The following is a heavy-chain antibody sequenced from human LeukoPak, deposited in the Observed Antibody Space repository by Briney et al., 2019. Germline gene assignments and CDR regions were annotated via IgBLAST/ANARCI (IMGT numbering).Heavy chain of an antibody. CDR2: IYYSGST. CDR1: GGSISSSSYY. CDR3: ARERKTIFGVVINFDY. J-gene: IGHJ4*02. V-gene: IGHV4-39*07. D-gene: IGHD3-3*01. Sequence: SETLSFTCTVSGGSISSSSYYWGWIRQPPGKGLEWIGSIYYSGSTYYNPSLKSRVTISVDTSKNQFSLKLSSVTAADTAVYYCARERKTIFGVVINFDYWGQGTLVTVSS.